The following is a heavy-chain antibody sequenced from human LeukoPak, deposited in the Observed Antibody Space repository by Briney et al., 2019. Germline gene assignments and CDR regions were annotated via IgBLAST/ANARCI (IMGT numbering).Heavy chain of an antibody. CDR1: GGSISSGDYY. Sequence: SETLSLTCTVSGGSISSGDYYWSWIRQPPGKGLEWIGYIYYSGSTYYNPSFKSRVTISVDTSKNQFSLKLSSVTAADTAVYYCARDQGDYVDYWGQGTLVTVSS. CDR2: IYYSGST. V-gene: IGHV4-30-4*01. CDR3: ARDQGDYVDY. J-gene: IGHJ4*02.